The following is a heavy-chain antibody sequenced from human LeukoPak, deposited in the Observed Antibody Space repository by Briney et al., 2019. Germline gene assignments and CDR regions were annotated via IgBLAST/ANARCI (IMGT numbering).Heavy chain of an antibody. Sequence: ASVKVSCKASGGTFSGYVIGWVRQAPGQGLEWMGAIIPILGSANYVQKFQGRVTITADESTSTAYMELSSLRSEDTAVYYCARGVTSSPWYNWFDPWGQGTLVTVSS. CDR3: ARGVTSSPWYNWFDP. V-gene: IGHV1-69*13. CDR2: IIPILGSA. CDR1: GGTFSGYV. D-gene: IGHD4-23*01. J-gene: IGHJ5*02.